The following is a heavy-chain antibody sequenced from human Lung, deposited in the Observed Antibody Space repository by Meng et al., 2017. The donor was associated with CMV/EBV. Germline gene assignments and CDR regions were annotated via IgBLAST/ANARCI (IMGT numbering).Heavy chain of an antibody. CDR3: ARGYYDSSGYGYWYFDL. Sequence: QVQLQGSGPGLVKPSQTLSLTCTVSGGSFSSGDYYWSWIRQPPGKGLEWIGYIYYSGSTYYNPSLKSRVTISVDTSKNQFSLKLSSVTAADTAVYYCARGYYDSSGYGYWYFDLWGRGTLVTVSS. J-gene: IGHJ2*01. CDR1: GGSFSSGDYY. V-gene: IGHV4-30-4*01. CDR2: IYYSGST. D-gene: IGHD3-22*01.